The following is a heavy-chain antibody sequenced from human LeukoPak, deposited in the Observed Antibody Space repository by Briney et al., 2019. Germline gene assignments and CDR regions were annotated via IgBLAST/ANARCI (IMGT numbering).Heavy chain of an antibody. CDR3: AKYFYDYSYYGMDV. CDR2: ISSSSSYT. J-gene: IGHJ6*02. CDR1: GFTFSDYY. Sequence: GGSLRLSCAASGFTFSDYYMSWIRQAPGKGLEWVSYISSSSSYTNYADSVKGRFTISRDNAKNSLYLQMNSLRAEDTAVYYCAKYFYDYSYYGMDVWGQGTTVTVSS. V-gene: IGHV3-11*03. D-gene: IGHD2/OR15-2a*01.